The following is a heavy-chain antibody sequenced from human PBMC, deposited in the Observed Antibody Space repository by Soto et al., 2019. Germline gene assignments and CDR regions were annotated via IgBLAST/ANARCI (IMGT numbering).Heavy chain of an antibody. V-gene: IGHV1-3*05. CDR3: ARGNVRGGCLDF. J-gene: IGHJ4*02. CDR1: GYTFSTHA. D-gene: IGHD3-10*01. Sequence: QIQLVQSGAEERKPGASVKVSCKASGYTFSTHAMHWVRRAPGQSLEWMGWFNGGNGNIKYSQKFEGRVTITTDTAATTVYMELNMLRSEDTAVYYCARGNVRGGCLDFWGQGTLVSVSS. CDR2: FNGGNGNI.